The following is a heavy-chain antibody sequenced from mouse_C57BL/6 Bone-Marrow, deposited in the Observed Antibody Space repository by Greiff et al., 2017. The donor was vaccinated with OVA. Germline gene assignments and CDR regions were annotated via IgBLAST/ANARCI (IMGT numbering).Heavy chain of an antibody. D-gene: IGHD2-10*02. CDR3: ARREEYGNYYFDY. V-gene: IGHV5-16*01. CDR1: GFTFSDYY. Sequence: EVQLKESEGGLVQPGSSMKLSCTASGFTFSDYYMAWVRQVPEKGLEWVANINYDGSSTYYLDSLKSRFIISRDNAKNILYLQMSSLKSEDTATYYCARREEYGNYYFDYWGQGTTLTVSS. CDR2: INYDGSST. J-gene: IGHJ2*01.